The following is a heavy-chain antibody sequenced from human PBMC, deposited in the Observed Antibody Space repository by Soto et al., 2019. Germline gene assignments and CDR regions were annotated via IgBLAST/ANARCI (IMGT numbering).Heavy chain of an antibody. Sequence: GASVKVSCKASGYTFNSYGITWVRQAPGQGLEWMGWISAYNGNTNYAQKLQGRVTVTTDTSTSTAYMELRSLRSDDTAVYYCARGRKPGIAAAGTFSFDPWGQGTLVTVSS. D-gene: IGHD6-13*01. CDR1: GYTFNSYG. CDR2: ISAYNGNT. V-gene: IGHV1-18*01. J-gene: IGHJ5*02. CDR3: ARGRKPGIAAAGTFSFDP.